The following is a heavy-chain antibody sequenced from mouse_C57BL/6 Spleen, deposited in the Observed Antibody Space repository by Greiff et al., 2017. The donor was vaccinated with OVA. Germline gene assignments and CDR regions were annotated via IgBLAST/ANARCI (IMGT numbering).Heavy chain of an antibody. Sequence: EVMLVESGGGLVQPGGSLSLSCAASGFTFTGYYMSWVRQPPGKALEWLGFIRNKANGYTTEYSASVRGRFTISRDHSKRILYLKMNALRAEDSATYYCARYGNYVDYAMDDWGKGTSVTVSS. CDR1: GFTFTGYY. CDR3: ARYGNYVDYAMDD. J-gene: IGHJ4*01. CDR2: IRNKANGYTT. V-gene: IGHV7-3*01. D-gene: IGHD2-1*01.